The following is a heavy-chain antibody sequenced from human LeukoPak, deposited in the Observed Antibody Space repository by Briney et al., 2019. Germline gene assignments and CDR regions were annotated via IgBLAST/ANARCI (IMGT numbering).Heavy chain of an antibody. D-gene: IGHD3-10*01. J-gene: IGHJ6*03. CDR3: ARDAMVRGVYYYYMDV. V-gene: IGHV1-69*13. Sequence: ASVKVSCKASGGTFSSYAISWVRQAPGQGLEWMGGIIPIFGTANYAQKFQGRVTITADESTSTAYMELSSLRSEDTAVYYCARDAMVRGVYYYYMDVWGKGTTVTVSS. CDR2: IIPIFGTA. CDR1: GGTFSSYA.